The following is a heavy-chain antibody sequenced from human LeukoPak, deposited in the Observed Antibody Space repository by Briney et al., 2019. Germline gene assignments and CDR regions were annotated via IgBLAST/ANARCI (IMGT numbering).Heavy chain of an antibody. D-gene: IGHD6-19*01. CDR3: AREKGTGGYSSGWYVY. CDR2: INPSGGST. Sequence: ASVKVSCKASGYTFTSYYMHWVRQAPGQGLEWMGIINPSGGSTSYAQKFQGRVTMTRDTSTSTVYMELSSLRSEDTAVYYCAREKGTGGYSSGWYVYWGQGTLVTVSS. J-gene: IGHJ4*02. V-gene: IGHV1-46*01. CDR1: GYTFTSYY.